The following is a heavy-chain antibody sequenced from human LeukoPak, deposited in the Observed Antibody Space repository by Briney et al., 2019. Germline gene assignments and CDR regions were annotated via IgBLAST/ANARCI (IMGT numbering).Heavy chain of an antibody. CDR2: IKQDGSKK. CDR3: TRVGYIDEGIDY. D-gene: IGHD5-24*01. Sequence: GGSLRLSCVASGFAVGSNYMSWVRQAPGKGLEWVANIKQDGSKKSYVDSVKGRFTISRDNAKNSLYLQMNSLRAEDTAIYYCTRVGYIDEGIDYWGQGTLVTVSS. J-gene: IGHJ4*02. V-gene: IGHV3-7*04. CDR1: GFAVGSNY.